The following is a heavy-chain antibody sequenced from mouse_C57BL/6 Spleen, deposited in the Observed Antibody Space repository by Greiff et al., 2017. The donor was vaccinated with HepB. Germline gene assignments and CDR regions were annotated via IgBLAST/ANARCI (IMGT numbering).Heavy chain of an antibody. CDR3: ARRDYGSSDWYFDV. CDR2: IYPGSGST. J-gene: IGHJ1*03. CDR1: GYTFTRYW. V-gene: IGHV1-55*01. D-gene: IGHD1-1*01. Sequence: VQLQQPGAELVKPGASVKMSCKASGYTFTRYWITWVKQRPGQGLEWIGDIYPGSGSTNYNEKFKSKATLTVDTSSSTAYMQLSSLTSEDSAVYYCARRDYGSSDWYFDVWGTGTTVTVSS.